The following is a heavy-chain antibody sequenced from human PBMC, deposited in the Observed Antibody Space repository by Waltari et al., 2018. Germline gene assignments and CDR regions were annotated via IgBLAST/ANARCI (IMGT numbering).Heavy chain of an antibody. D-gene: IGHD3-10*01. CDR3: ARDRGWGWLDP. V-gene: IGHV3-7*01. Sequence: EVQLVESGGGLVQPGGSLRLSCAASGFPFSSHWMNWVHQAPGKGLEWVALINQDGSGTYYVDSLKGRFTISRDNAKNSLYLQMNSLRVEDTAIYYCARDRGWGWLDPWGQGTLVTVSS. CDR2: INQDGSGT. CDR1: GFPFSSHW. J-gene: IGHJ5*02.